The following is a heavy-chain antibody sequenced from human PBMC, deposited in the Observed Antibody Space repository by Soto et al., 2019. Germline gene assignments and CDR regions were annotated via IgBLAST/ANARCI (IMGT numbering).Heavy chain of an antibody. CDR2: IWYDGYTK. Sequence: QVQLVESGGGVVQPGRSLRLSCAASGFTFDAYGLHWVRQAPGKGLEWVAVIWYDGYTKYYLDSVKGRFTISRDNFKNTVYLQMNSLIAEDTAVYYCARDGSGCAWRYFDYWGRGTLVTVSS. CDR3: ARDGSGCAWRYFDY. V-gene: IGHV3-33*01. J-gene: IGHJ4*02. CDR1: GFTFDAYG. D-gene: IGHD3-3*01.